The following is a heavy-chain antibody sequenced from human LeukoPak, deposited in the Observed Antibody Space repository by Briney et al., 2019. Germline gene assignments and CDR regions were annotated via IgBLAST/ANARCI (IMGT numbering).Heavy chain of an antibody. CDR2: INHSGST. D-gene: IGHD3-22*01. CDR1: GGSFSGYY. Sequence: SETLSLTCAVYGGSFSGYYWSWIRQPPGKGLEWIGEINHSGSTNYNPSLKSRVTISVDTSKNQFSLKLSSVTAANTAVYYCARQAPRDSSGYYLLQFGAFDIWGQGTMVTVSS. CDR3: ARQAPRDSSGYYLLQFGAFDI. J-gene: IGHJ3*02. V-gene: IGHV4-34*01.